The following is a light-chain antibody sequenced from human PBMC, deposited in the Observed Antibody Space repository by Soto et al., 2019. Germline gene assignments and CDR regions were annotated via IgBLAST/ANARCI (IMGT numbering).Light chain of an antibody. J-gene: IGKJ4*01. V-gene: IGKV3-20*01. CDR1: QSVRRSY. CDR2: AAS. Sequence: IVLTHSPGTLSFSPGEIATLSFRASQSVRRSYLAWYQQKPGQAPRLLIYAASSRATGIPDRFSGSGSETDFTLTISRLEPEDFAVYYCHQYGSSRHTFGGGTKVDIK. CDR3: HQYGSSRHT.